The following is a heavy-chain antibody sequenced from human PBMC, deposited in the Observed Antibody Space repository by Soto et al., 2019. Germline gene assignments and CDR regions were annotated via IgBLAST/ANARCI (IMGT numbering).Heavy chain of an antibody. J-gene: IGHJ3*02. CDR3: ERGQGMAEAFDI. D-gene: IGHD3-10*01. Sequence: QVQLVESGGGVVKPGRSLRLSCAASGFTFSSYGMHWVRQAPGKGLERVALIWHDGSNKYYADSVKGRFTISRDNSKTTLYLQMNSLRAEDTCVYYCERGQGMAEAFDIWGKGTMVTVSS. CDR1: GFTFSSYG. CDR2: IWHDGSNK. V-gene: IGHV3-33*01.